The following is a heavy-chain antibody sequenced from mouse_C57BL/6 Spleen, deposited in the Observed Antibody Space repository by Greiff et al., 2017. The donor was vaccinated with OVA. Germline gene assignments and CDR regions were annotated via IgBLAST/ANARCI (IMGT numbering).Heavy chain of an antibody. Sequence: QVQLQQSGPELVKPGASVKISCKASGYAFRSSWMNWVKQRPGKGLEWIGRIYPGDGDTNYNGKFKGKATLTADKSSSTAYMQLDSLTSKDAAVDFCARPSCYYGSRGYYAMDYWGQGTSVTVSS. CDR1: GYAFRSSW. CDR3: ARPSCYYGSRGYYAMDY. D-gene: IGHD1-1*01. V-gene: IGHV1-82*01. J-gene: IGHJ4*01. CDR2: IYPGDGDT.